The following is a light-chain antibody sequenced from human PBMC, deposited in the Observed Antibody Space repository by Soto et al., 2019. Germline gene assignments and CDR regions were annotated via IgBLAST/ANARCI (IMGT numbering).Light chain of an antibody. Sequence: DIQMTQSPSTLSASVGDRVTITCRASQSISSWLAWYQQRPGQAPKLLIYDASRLESGVPSRFSGTGSGTAFTLTISSLQPDDFATYYCQRYNSYPITFGQGTRLEFK. CDR1: QSISSW. J-gene: IGKJ5*01. V-gene: IGKV1-5*01. CDR3: QRYNSYPIT. CDR2: DAS.